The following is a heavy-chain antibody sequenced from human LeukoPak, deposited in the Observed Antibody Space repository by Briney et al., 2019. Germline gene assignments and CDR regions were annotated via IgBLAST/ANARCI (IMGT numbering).Heavy chain of an antibody. Sequence: SETLSLTCTVSGGSISSSDYYWSWIRQPPGKGLEWIGYIYYSGSTYYNPSLKSRVTISVDTSKNQFSLKLSSVTAADTAVYYCARVNGGSLFDYWGQGTLVTVSS. J-gene: IGHJ4*02. V-gene: IGHV4-30-4*08. D-gene: IGHD4-23*01. CDR2: IYYSGST. CDR3: ARVNGGSLFDY. CDR1: GGSISSSDYY.